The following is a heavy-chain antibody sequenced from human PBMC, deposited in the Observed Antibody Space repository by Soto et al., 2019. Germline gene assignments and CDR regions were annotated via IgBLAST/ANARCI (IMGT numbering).Heavy chain of an antibody. J-gene: IGHJ4*02. V-gene: IGHV1-46*01. CDR3: ARSGPKTYSSGWYYFDY. Sequence: EASVKVSCKASGYTFTSYYMHWVRQDPGQGLEWMGIINPSGGSTSYAQKFQGRVTMTRDTSTSTVYMELSSLRSEDTAVYYCARSGPKTYSSGWYYFDYWGQGTLVTVSS. CDR1: GYTFTSYY. D-gene: IGHD6-19*01. CDR2: INPSGGST.